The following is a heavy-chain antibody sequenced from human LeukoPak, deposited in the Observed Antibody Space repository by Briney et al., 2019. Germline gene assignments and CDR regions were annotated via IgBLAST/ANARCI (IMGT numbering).Heavy chain of an antibody. V-gene: IGHV1-18*01. Sequence: VSCXXXXXTFTXXYMHWVRQAPGQGLEWMGWISAYNGNTNYAQKLQGRVTMTTDTSTSTAYMELRSLRSDDTAVYYCARERLELLRNFDYWGQGTLVTVSS. CDR1: XXTFTXXY. CDR2: ISAYNGNT. D-gene: IGHD1-7*01. CDR3: ARERLELLRNFDY. J-gene: IGHJ4*02.